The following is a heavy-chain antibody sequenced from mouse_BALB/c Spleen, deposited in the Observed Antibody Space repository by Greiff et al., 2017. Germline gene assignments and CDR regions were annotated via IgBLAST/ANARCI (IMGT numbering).Heavy chain of an antibody. CDR3: ARRTGSSVGAMDY. CDR2: IWGDGST. CDR1: GFSLTGYG. D-gene: IGHD1-3*01. V-gene: IGHV2-6-7*01. Sequence: QVQLKESGPGLVAPSQSLSITCTVSGFSLTGYGVNWVRQPPGKGLEWLGMIWGDGSTDYNSALKSRLSISKDNSKSQVFLKMNSLQTDDTARYYCARRTGSSVGAMDYWGQGTSVTVSS. J-gene: IGHJ4*01.